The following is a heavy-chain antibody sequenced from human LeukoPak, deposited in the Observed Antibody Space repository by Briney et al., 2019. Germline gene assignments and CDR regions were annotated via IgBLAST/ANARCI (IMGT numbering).Heavy chain of an antibody. Sequence: SETLSLTCTVSGGSISSGSYYWSWIRQPPGKGLEWIGYIYYSGSTNYNPSLKSRVTISVDTSKNQFSLKLSSVTAADTAVYHCASQRGLLHYFDYWGQGTLVTVSS. CDR2: IYYSGST. V-gene: IGHV4-61*01. J-gene: IGHJ4*02. CDR3: ASQRGLLHYFDY. CDR1: GGSISSGSYY.